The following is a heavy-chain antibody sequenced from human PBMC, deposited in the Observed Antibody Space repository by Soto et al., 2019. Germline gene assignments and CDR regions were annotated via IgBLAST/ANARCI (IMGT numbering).Heavy chain of an antibody. V-gene: IGHV4-59*01. CDR2: IYNSGAT. J-gene: IGHJ4*02. CDR3: ARQKSPPDY. CDR1: GASISGYH. Sequence: QVQLQESGPGLVKPSETLSLTCTVSGASISGYHWTWIRQPPGKRLEWIGYIYNSGATSYNPSLKSRVTMSLDTSKNQLSLKLTSVTAADTAVYYCARQKSPPDYWGQGILVSVSS.